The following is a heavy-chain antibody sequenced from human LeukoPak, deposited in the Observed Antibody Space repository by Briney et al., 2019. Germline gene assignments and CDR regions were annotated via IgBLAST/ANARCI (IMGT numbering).Heavy chain of an antibody. J-gene: IGHJ4*02. V-gene: IGHV3-48*03. CDR2: ISSRGDTI. D-gene: IGHD5-18*01. CDR3: ATSAMVKIALDY. CDR1: GFTFSSYE. Sequence: GGSLRLSCAAPGFTFSSYEMNWVRQAPGKGLEWVSYISSRGDTIYYADSVKGRFTISRDNAKNSLYLQMSSLSAEDTAVYYCATSAMVKIALDYWGQGTLVTVSS.